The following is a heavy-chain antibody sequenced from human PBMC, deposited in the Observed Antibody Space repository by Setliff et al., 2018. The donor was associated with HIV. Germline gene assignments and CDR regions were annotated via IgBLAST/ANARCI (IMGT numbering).Heavy chain of an antibody. J-gene: IGHJ6*02. CDR2: IRYDGSNK. CDR3: AKGSDYYYGMDV. Sequence: PGGSLRLSCAASGFTLSSYAMHWVRQAPGKGLEWVAVIRYDGSNKYYADSVKGRFTISTDNSKNTLYLQMSSLRVEDTAVYYCAKGSDYYYGMDVWGQGTTVTVSS. CDR1: GFTLSSYA. D-gene: IGHD6-25*01. V-gene: IGHV3-30*02.